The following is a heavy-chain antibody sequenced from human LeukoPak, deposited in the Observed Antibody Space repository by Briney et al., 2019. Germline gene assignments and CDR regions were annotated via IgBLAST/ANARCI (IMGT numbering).Heavy chain of an antibody. CDR3: ARDHLANLASRLFDP. D-gene: IGHD3-3*01. CDR1: GGSFSGYY. J-gene: IGHJ5*02. V-gene: IGHV4-34*01. CDR2: INHSGST. Sequence: SETLSLTCAVYGGSFSGYYRSWIRQPPGKGLEWIGEINHSGSTNYNPSLKSRVTISVDTSKNQFSLKLSSVTAADTAVYYCARDHLANLASRLFDPWGQGTLVTVSS.